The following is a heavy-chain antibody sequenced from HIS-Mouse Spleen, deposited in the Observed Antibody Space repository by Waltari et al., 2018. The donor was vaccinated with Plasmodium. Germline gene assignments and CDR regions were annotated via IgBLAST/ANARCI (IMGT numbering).Heavy chain of an antibody. D-gene: IGHD6-19*01. J-gene: IGHJ4*02. CDR1: GGSFSGYY. Sequence: QVQLQQWGAGLLKPSETLSLTCAVYGGSFSGYYWRWIRQPPGKGLEWIGEIKHSGRTNDHPTLRSRVTISVDTCKNQFCLKRSSVTAAETAVYYCAGGQGYSSGWYYCDYCGQGTLVTVSS. V-gene: IGHV4-34*01. CDR3: AGGQGYSSGWYYCDY. CDR2: IKHSGRT.